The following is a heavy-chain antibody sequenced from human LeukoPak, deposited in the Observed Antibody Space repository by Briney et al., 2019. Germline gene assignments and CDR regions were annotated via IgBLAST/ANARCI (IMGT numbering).Heavy chain of an antibody. V-gene: IGHV4-59*01. CDR3: ARANYYGSGSYFDY. J-gene: IGHJ4*02. CDR1: GGSISSYY. Sequence: SETLSLTCTVSGGSISSYYWSWIRQPPGKGLEWIGYIYYSGNTNYNPSPKSRVTISVDTSKNQFSLKLSSVTAADTAVYYCARANYYGSGSYFDYWGQGTLVTVSS. CDR2: IYYSGNT. D-gene: IGHD3-10*01.